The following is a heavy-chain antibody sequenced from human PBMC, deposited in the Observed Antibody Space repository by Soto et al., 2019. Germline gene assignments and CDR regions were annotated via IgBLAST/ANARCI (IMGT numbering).Heavy chain of an antibody. Sequence: QVQLVQSGAEVKKPGSSVKGSCKASGGTFSTYTITWVRQAPGQGLEWMGRIIPIIGIITYAQKFQGRVTITADTFTGTAYMELNRLRSDDTAVYYCAGDPDSHYNDSHASSYPWGQGTLVTVSS. D-gene: IGHD3-22*01. CDR1: GGTFSTYT. CDR3: AGDPDSHYNDSHASSYP. J-gene: IGHJ5*02. V-gene: IGHV1-69*08. CDR2: IIPIIGII.